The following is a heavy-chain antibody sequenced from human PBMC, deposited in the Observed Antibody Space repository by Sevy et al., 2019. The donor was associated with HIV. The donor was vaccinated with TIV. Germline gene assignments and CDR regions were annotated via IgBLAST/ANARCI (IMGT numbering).Heavy chain of an antibody. V-gene: IGHV3-7*04. D-gene: IGHD3-22*01. CDR2: IKQDESEK. CDR1: GFSFSSYW. CDR3: ARGNSGSFDY. Sequence: GGSLRLSCAASGFSFSSYWMHWVRQAPGKGLEWVANIKQDESEKYYVASVKGGFTISRDNAKNSVYLQMNSLGPEDTAIYYCARGNSGSFDYWGQGTLVTVSS. J-gene: IGHJ4*02.